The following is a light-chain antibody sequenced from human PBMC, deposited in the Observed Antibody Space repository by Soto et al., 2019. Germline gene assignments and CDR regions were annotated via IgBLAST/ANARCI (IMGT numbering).Light chain of an antibody. Sequence: IVLTQSPGTVSLSPGERATLSCRTSQSVSSTYLAWYQQRPGQAPRLLIYGASSRATGIPDRFSGSGSGTDFTLTISRLEPEDFAIYYCQQFFGSLYTFGRGTKLEIK. CDR1: QSVSSTY. CDR3: QQFFGSLYT. V-gene: IGKV3-20*01. J-gene: IGKJ2*01. CDR2: GAS.